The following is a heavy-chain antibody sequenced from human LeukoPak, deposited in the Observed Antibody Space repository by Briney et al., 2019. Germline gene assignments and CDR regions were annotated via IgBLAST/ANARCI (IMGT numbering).Heavy chain of an antibody. CDR3: ASRVVIVATRNAFDI. J-gene: IGHJ3*02. Sequence: NSGGSLRLSCAASGFTFSSYSMNWVRQAPGKGLEWVSSISSSSSYIYYADSVKGRFTISRDNAKNSLYLQMNSLRAEDTAVYYCASRVVIVATRNAFDIWGQGTMVTVSS. V-gene: IGHV3-21*01. CDR1: GFTFSSYS. CDR2: ISSSSSYI. D-gene: IGHD5-12*01.